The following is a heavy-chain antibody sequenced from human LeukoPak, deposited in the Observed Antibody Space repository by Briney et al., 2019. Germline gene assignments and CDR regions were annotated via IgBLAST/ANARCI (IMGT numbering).Heavy chain of an antibody. CDR3: ARQIYYYDSSGYLYYFDY. D-gene: IGHD3-22*01. CDR1: GGSISSSSYY. Sequence: SETLSLTCTVSGGSISSSSYYWGWIRQPPGKGLEWIGSIYYSGSTYYNPSLKSRVTISVDTSKNQFSLKLSSVTAAGTAVYYCARQIYYYDSSGYLYYFDYWGQGTLVTVSS. CDR2: IYYSGST. J-gene: IGHJ4*02. V-gene: IGHV4-39*01.